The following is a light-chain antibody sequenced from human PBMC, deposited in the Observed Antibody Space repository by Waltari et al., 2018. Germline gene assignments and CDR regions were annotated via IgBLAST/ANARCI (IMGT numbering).Light chain of an antibody. J-gene: IGKJ5*01. CDR3: QQHFSTFIS. V-gene: IGKV4-1*01. CDR2: WAS. Sequence: DIVMTQSPDSLAVSLGERATINCKSSQSVLYSSNNKNYLAWYQQKPGQPPKLLIYWASTRESGVPDRFSGSGSGTDFTLTISSLQAEDVAVYYCQQHFSTFISFGQGTRLEI. CDR1: QSVLYSSNNKNY.